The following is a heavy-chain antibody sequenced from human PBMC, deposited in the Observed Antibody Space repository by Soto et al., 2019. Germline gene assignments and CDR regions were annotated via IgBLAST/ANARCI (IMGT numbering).Heavy chain of an antibody. J-gene: IGHJ6*02. D-gene: IGHD3-3*01. V-gene: IGHV3-48*03. CDR2: TSASGAAT. CDR1: GFTCSNHD. CDR3: ARDRSLIFAVPPYGLDV. Sequence: GGSLRLSCVVSGFTCSNHDMNWYRQSPGNRAEWVARTSASGAATSYAGSVRGRFTISTDHGMHSLYLHMNSLRAEDTAVYYCARDRSLIFAVPPYGLDVWGQGTTVTVSS.